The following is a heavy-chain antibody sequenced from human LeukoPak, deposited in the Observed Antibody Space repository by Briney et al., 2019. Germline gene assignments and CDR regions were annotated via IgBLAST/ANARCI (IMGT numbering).Heavy chain of an antibody. CDR3: ASYYYDSSGYYEPDD. J-gene: IGHJ4*02. CDR1: QFPYLSYW. V-gene: IGHV3-7*02. Sequence: PGGSLTLHCASTQFPYLSYWLSWIRQAPGKGLEWVAHIKQDGSEKYYVDSVKGRFTIYRDNAKRSLNLQMNSLRAEDTAVYYCASYYYDSSGYYEPDDWGQGTLVTVSS. CDR2: IKQDGSEK. D-gene: IGHD3-22*01.